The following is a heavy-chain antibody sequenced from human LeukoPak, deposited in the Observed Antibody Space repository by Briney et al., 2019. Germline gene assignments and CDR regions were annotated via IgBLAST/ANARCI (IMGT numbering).Heavy chain of an antibody. Sequence: GGSLRLSCAASGFTFSNCAMSWVRQAPGKGLEWVSVISGSGGSTYYADSVKGRFTISRDNSKNTLYLQMNSLRAEDTAVYYCARDSGYDPNPFDYWGQGTLVTVSS. V-gene: IGHV3-23*01. CDR1: GFTFSNCA. J-gene: IGHJ4*02. D-gene: IGHD5-12*01. CDR3: ARDSGYDPNPFDY. CDR2: ISGSGGST.